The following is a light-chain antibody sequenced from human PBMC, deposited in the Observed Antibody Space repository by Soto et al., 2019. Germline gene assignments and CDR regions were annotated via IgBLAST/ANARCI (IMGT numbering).Light chain of an antibody. V-gene: IGLV2-11*01. CDR3: YSYAGTYTFV. Sequence: QSALTQPASVSGSPGQAITISCSGTSSDVGAFNYVSWYQQHPGKAPKLMIYDVTERPSGVPDRFSGSKSGNTASLTISGLQPEDEADYYCYSYAGTYTFVFGTGTKVTVL. J-gene: IGLJ1*01. CDR2: DVT. CDR1: SSDVGAFNY.